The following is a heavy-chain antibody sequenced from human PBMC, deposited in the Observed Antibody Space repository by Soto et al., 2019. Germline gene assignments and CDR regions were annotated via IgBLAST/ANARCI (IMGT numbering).Heavy chain of an antibody. D-gene: IGHD7-27*01. CDR2: IYSGGST. J-gene: IGHJ3*02. CDR1: GFTVSSNY. V-gene: IGHV3-53*01. CDR3: ARELLTGNDAFDI. Sequence: GSLRLSCAASGFTVSSNYMSWVRQAPGKGLEWVSVIYSGGSTYYADSVKGRFTISRDNSKNTLYLQMNSLRAEDTAVYYCARELLTGNDAFDIWGQGTMVTVSS.